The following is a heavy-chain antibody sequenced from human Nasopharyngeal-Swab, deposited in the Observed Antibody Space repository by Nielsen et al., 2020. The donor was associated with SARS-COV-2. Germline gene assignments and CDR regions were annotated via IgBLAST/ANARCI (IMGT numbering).Heavy chain of an antibody. Sequence: SETLSLTCAVYGGSFSGYYWSWIRQPPGKGLEWIGEINNSGSTNYNPSLKSRVTISVDTSKNQFSLKLSSVTAADTAVYYCARTYGGNYEYFQHWGQGTLVTVSS. V-gene: IGHV4-34*01. J-gene: IGHJ1*01. CDR2: INNSGST. CDR3: ARTYGGNYEYFQH. CDR1: GGSFSGYY. D-gene: IGHD4-23*01.